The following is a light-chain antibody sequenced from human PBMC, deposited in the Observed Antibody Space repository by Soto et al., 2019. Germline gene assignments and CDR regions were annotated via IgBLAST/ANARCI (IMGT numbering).Light chain of an antibody. CDR2: AAS. Sequence: EVVLTQSPGTVSLSPGERVTLSCRASQSVISNYLAWYQQRPGQAPRLLIYAASSRATGIPDRFSGSGSGTDFTLSISSLEPEDFAVYYCQQYGSSLTWTFGQGTKVEMK. J-gene: IGKJ1*01. V-gene: IGKV3-20*01. CDR3: QQYGSSLTWT. CDR1: QSVISNY.